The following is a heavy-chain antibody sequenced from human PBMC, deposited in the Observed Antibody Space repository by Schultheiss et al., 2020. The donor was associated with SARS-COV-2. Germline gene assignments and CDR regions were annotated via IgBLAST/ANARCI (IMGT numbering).Heavy chain of an antibody. CDR3: ARGYPSSGWPNGMDV. CDR1: GFTFSDYA. D-gene: IGHD6-19*01. V-gene: IGHV3-30*14. CDR2: ISYEGSQT. Sequence: GGSLRLSCAASGFTFSDYAMHWVRQAPGTGLAWITVISYEGSQTKYADSVKGRFTISRDNSKNTLYLQMNSLRAEDTAVYYCARGYPSSGWPNGMDVWGQGTTVTVSS. J-gene: IGHJ6*02.